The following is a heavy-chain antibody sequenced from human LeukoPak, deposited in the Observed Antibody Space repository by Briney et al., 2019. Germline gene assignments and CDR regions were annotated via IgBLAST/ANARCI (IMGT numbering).Heavy chain of an antibody. Sequence: PGGSLRLSCAASGFTFSSSAMSWVRQAPGKGLEWVSAISNNGGYTYYADSVQGRFTISRDNSKSTLCLQMNSLRAEDTAVYYCAKSVGGYFDYWGQGTLVTVSS. CDR1: GFTFSSSA. D-gene: IGHD3-10*01. CDR3: AKSVGGYFDY. CDR2: ISNNGGYT. V-gene: IGHV3-23*01. J-gene: IGHJ4*02.